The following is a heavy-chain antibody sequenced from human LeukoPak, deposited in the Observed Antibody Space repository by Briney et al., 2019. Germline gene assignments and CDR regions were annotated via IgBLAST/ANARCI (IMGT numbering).Heavy chain of an antibody. V-gene: IGHV3-33*08. D-gene: IGHD6-19*01. CDR2: IWYDGSNK. Sequence: GGSLRLSCAASGFTFSSYGMHWVRQAPGKGLEGVAVIWYDGSNKYYADSVKGRFTISRDNSKNTLYLQMNSLRAEDTAVYYCARDGIAVAAYYFDYWGQGTLVTVSS. CDR3: ARDGIAVAAYYFDY. CDR1: GFTFSSYG. J-gene: IGHJ4*02.